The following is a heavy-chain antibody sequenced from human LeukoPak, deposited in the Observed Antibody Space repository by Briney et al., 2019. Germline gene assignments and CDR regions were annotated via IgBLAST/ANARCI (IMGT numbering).Heavy chain of an antibody. V-gene: IGHV4-34*01. J-gene: IGHJ4*02. CDR1: GGSFSGYY. CDR2: INHSGST. D-gene: IGHD3-22*01. Sequence: SETLSLTCAVYGGSFSGYYWSWIRQPPGKGLEWIGEINHSGSTNYNPSLKSRVTISVDTSKNQFSLKLSSVTAADTAVYYCARHGYYYDSSGYHYYFDYWGQGTLVTVSS. CDR3: ARHGYYYDSSGYHYYFDY.